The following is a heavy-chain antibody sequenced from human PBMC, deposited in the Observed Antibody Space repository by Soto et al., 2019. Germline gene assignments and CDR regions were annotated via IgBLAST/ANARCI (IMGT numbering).Heavy chain of an antibody. V-gene: IGHV1-69*13. D-gene: IGHD6-19*01. CDR3: ARDVIAVASYGMDV. J-gene: IGHJ6*02. CDR2: IIPIFGTA. CDR1: GGTFSSYA. Sequence: EASVKVSCKASGGTFSSYAISWVRQAPGQGLEWMGGIIPIFGTANYAQKFQGRVTITADESTSTAYMELSSLRSEDTAVYYCARDVIAVASYGMDVWGQGTTVTVSS.